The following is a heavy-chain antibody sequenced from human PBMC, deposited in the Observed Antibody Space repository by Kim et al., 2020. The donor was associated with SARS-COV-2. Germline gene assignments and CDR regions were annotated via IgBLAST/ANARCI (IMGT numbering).Heavy chain of an antibody. V-gene: IGHV4-39*01. J-gene: IGHJ4*01. CDR1: GGSISSSSYY. Sequence: SETLSLTCTVSGGSISSSSYYWGWIRQPTGQGLEWIGSIYYSGSTYSNPSLNSRVTISVDTSKNQFSLKLSSVTAADTAVYYAAGHLIRSYGTECFDYWG. CDR2: IYYSGST. D-gene: IGHD1-26*01. CDR3: AGHLIRSYGTECFDY.